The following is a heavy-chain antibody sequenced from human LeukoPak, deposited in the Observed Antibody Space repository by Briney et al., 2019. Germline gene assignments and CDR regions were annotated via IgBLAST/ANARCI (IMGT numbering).Heavy chain of an antibody. D-gene: IGHD3-10*01. J-gene: IGHJ4*02. CDR3: ATLYGSGSYYPPDDY. CDR1: GCTLTELS. Sequence: ASVKVSCKVSGCTLTELSMHWVRQAPGKGLEWMGGFDPEDGETIYAQKFQGRVTMTEDTSTDTAYMELSSLRSEDTAVYYCATLYGSGSYYPPDDYWGQGTLVTVSS. V-gene: IGHV1-24*01. CDR2: FDPEDGET.